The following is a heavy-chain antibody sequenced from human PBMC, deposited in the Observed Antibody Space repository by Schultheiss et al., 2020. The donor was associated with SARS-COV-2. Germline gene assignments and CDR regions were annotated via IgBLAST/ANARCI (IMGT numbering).Heavy chain of an antibody. J-gene: IGHJ6*03. CDR1: GESFNGFS. CDR2: INHSGST. D-gene: IGHD4-11*01. V-gene: IGHV4-34*01. Sequence: SETLSLTCAVYGESFNGFSWTWIRQSPGKGLEWIGEINHSGSTNYNPSLKSRVTISVDTSKSQFSLRLRSVTAADTAIYFCSRGRTSVIPSPVLGLGPHYFSYYMDVWGKGTTVTVSS. CDR3: SRGRTSVIPSPVLGLGPHYFSYYMDV.